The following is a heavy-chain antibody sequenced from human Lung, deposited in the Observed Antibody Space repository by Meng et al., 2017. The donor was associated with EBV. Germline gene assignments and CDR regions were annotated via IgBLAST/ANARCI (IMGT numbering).Heavy chain of an antibody. CDR1: AGSLNDYF. J-gene: IGHJ5*02. Sequence: QGQLQQWGAGMVHPYWSLFLTGAVSAGSLNDYFWNWIRQRRGKGLEWIGGIIHSGTNNYTPSLKSRVTISVDTSQNQFSLQLTSVTAADTAIYYCAREWGHSDNWYNYFDPWGQGTLVTVSS. D-gene: IGHD1-20*01. CDR2: IIHSGTN. V-gene: IGHV4-34*12. CDR3: AREWGHSDNWYNYFDP.